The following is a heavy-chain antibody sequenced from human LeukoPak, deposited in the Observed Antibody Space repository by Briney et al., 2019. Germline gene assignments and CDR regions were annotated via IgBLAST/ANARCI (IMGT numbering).Heavy chain of an antibody. CDR1: GFTFSTYA. V-gene: IGHV3-23*01. J-gene: IGHJ4*02. Sequence: PGGSLRLSCAASGFTFSTYAMSWVRQAPGKGLEWVSGISGSGASTYYADSVKGRFTISRDNSKNTLNLQMNSLRAEDTAVYYCARGRSAFDYWGQGTLVTVSS. CDR3: ARGRSAFDY. CDR2: ISGSGAST.